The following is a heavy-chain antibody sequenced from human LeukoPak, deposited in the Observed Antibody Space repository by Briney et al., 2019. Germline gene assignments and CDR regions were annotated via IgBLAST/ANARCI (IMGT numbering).Heavy chain of an antibody. V-gene: IGHV3-21*01. J-gene: IGHJ3*02. CDR2: ISSSGSFI. CDR1: GFTFSSYS. Sequence: GGSLRLFCAASGFTFSSYSMNWVRQAPGEGLHWVSSISSSGSFIYYADSVKGRFTISRDNARNSLFLQMNSLRAEDTAVYYCARDLRYCSSASCSENGAFDIWGQGTMVTVSS. D-gene: IGHD2-2*01. CDR3: ARDLRYCSSASCSENGAFDI.